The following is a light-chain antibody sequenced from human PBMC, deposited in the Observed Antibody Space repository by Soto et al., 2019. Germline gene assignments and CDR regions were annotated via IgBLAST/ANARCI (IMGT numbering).Light chain of an antibody. Sequence: DIQMTQSPSTLSASVGDRVTLACRASESISTWLAWYQQKPGKAPKLLISKASTLETGVPSRFSGSGSGTEFTLTISSLQPDDFATYYCQQYTNYFTFGPGTKVDVK. V-gene: IGKV1-5*03. CDR1: ESISTW. CDR2: KAS. J-gene: IGKJ3*01. CDR3: QQYTNYFT.